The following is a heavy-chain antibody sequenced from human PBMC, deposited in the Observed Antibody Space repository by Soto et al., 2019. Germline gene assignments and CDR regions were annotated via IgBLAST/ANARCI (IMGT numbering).Heavy chain of an antibody. J-gene: IGHJ6*02. V-gene: IGHV1-46*01. CDR1: GYTFTSYY. CDR3: ARALDENCSSTSCYHYGMDV. Sequence: GASVKVSCKASGYTFTSYYMHWVRQAPGQGLEWMGIINPSGGSTSYAQKFQGRVTMTRDTSTSTVYMELSSLRSEDTAVYYCARALDENCSSTSCYHYGMDVWGQGITVTVSS. CDR2: INPSGGST. D-gene: IGHD2-2*01.